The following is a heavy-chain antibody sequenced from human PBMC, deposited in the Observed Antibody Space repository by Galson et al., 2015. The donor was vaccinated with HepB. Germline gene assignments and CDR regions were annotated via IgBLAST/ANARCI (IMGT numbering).Heavy chain of an antibody. CDR2: IWSNGNNK. Sequence: SLRLSCAASGFTFSSYAMHWVRQAPGKGLEWVAVIWSNGNNKYYADSVKGRFTLSRDNSKDTLSLEMNSLRVEDTAIYYCVRETGPFNGFDIWGQGTVVTVSS. D-gene: IGHD3-9*01. J-gene: IGHJ3*02. V-gene: IGHV3-33*08. CDR3: VRETGPFNGFDI. CDR1: GFTFSSYA.